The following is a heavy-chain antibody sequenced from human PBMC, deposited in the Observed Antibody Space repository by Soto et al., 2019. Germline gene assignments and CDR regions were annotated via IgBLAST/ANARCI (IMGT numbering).Heavy chain of an antibody. D-gene: IGHD5-18*01. J-gene: IGHJ6*02. Sequence: GGSLRLYCAASGFTFSSYAMSWVRQAPGKGLEWVSAIGGSGGSTYYADSVKGRFTSSRDNSKNTLYVQMISREAEDTAVYYGTKEETAGYDYYYGMDVWGQVTTVTVSS. CDR1: GFTFSSYA. CDR2: IGGSGGST. V-gene: IGHV3-23*01. CDR3: TKEETAGYDYYYGMDV.